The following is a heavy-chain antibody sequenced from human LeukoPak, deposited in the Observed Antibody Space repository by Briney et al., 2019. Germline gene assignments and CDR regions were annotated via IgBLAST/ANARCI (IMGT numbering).Heavy chain of an antibody. CDR1: GFTFGSYA. Sequence: GGSLRLSCAASGFTFGSYAMSWVRQAPGKGLEWVSAISGSGGSTYYADSVKGRFTISRDNSKNTLYLQMNSLRAEDTAVYYCAKHGYGSGSYSHTSNWFDPWGQGTLVTVSS. V-gene: IGHV3-23*01. CDR2: ISGSGGST. D-gene: IGHD3-10*01. CDR3: AKHGYGSGSYSHTSNWFDP. J-gene: IGHJ5*02.